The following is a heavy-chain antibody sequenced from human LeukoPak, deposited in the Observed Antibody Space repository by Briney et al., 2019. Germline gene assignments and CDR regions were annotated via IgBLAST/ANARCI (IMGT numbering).Heavy chain of an antibody. D-gene: IGHD4-23*01. CDR2: MNPNSGNT. CDR1: GYTFTSYD. V-gene: IGHV1-8*03. J-gene: IGHJ4*02. Sequence: GSSVKVSCKASGYTFTSYDINWVRQATGQGLEWMGWMNPNSGNTGFAQKFQGRVTITRNTSISTAYMELSSLRSEDTAVYYCARVLYGGTSALNYWGQGTLVTVSS. CDR3: ARVLYGGTSALNY.